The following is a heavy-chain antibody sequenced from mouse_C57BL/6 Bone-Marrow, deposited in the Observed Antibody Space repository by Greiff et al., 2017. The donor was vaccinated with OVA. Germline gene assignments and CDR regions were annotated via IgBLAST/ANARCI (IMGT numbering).Heavy chain of an antibody. V-gene: IGHV1-26*01. J-gene: IGHJ2*01. Sequence: EVQLQQSGPELVKPGASVKISCKASGYTFTDYYMNWVKQSHGKSLEWIGDINPNNGGTSYNQKFKGKATLTVDKSSSTAYMELRSLTSEDSAVYYCFNPYFDYWGQGTTLTVSS. CDR2: INPNNGGT. CDR3: FNPYFDY. CDR1: GYTFTDYY.